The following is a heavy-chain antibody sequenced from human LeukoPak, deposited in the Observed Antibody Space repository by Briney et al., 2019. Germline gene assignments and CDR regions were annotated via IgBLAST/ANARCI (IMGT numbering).Heavy chain of an antibody. CDR3: AKDPGWLVPVRWFDP. D-gene: IGHD6-19*01. J-gene: IGHJ5*02. V-gene: IGHV3-30*18. CDR1: GFTFSSYG. Sequence: GGSLRLSCVASGFTFSSYGMHWVRQAPGKGLEWVAVISYDGSNKYYADSVKGRFTISRDNSKNTLYLQMNSLRAEDTAVYYCAKDPGWLVPVRWFDPWGQGTLVTVSS. CDR2: ISYDGSNK.